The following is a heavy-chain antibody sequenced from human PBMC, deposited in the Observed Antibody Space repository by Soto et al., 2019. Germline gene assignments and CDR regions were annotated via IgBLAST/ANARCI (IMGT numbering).Heavy chain of an antibody. D-gene: IGHD4-17*01. Sequence: PGGSLRLSCAASGFTFSSYAMSWVRQAPGKGLEWVSAISGSGGSTYYAGSVKGRFTISRDNSKNTLYLQMNSLRAEDTAVYYCAKERSYYGGNSLDYWGQGTLVTVSS. J-gene: IGHJ4*02. V-gene: IGHV3-23*01. CDR1: GFTFSSYA. CDR3: AKERSYYGGNSLDY. CDR2: ISGSGGST.